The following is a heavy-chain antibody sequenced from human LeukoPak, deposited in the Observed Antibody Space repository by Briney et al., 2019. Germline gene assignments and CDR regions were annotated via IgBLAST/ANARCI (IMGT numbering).Heavy chain of an antibody. D-gene: IGHD6-19*01. J-gene: IGHJ1*01. CDR1: GFTFGDYA. CDR3: VRDGGSSAWFEYFQH. CDR2: IYISGGT. V-gene: IGHV3-66*01. Sequence: GGSLRLSCTASGFTFGDYAMSWVRQAPGKGLEWVSVIYISGGTYYADSVKGRFTISRDNSKNMLYLQMDSLGAEDTAVYYCVRDGGSSAWFEYFQHWGQGTLIIVSS.